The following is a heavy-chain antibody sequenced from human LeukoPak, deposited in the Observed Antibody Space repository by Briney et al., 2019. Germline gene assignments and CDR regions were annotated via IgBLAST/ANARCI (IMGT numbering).Heavy chain of an antibody. CDR2: IYYIGST. V-gene: IGHV4-59*08. Sequence: SQTLSLTCTVSGGSISSYYWSWIRQPPGKGLEWIGYIYYIGSTNYNPSLKSRVTISVDTSKNQFSLKLSSVTAADTAVYYCARHGYGDYDYFDYWGQGTLVTVSS. CDR3: ARHGYGDYDYFDY. CDR1: GGSISSYY. J-gene: IGHJ4*02. D-gene: IGHD4-17*01.